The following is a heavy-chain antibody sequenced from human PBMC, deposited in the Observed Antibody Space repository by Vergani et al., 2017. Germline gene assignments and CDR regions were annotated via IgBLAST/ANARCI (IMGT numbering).Heavy chain of an antibody. V-gene: IGHV3-30*02. CDR3: AKHFRGWGINY. J-gene: IGHJ4*02. CDR2: IQFDGSNQ. D-gene: IGHD3-16*01. Sequence: QVQLVESGGGVVQRGGSLRLSCATSGFTLSNYDMQWIRQGSGKGLEFVAFIQFDGSNQYYADFVKGRFTLSRDFSKNTIYLQMNSLRTDDTATYYCAKHFRGWGINYWGKGTQVMVS. CDR1: GFTLSNYD.